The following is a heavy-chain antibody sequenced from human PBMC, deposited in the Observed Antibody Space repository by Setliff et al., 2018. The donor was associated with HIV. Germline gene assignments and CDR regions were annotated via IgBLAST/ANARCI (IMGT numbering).Heavy chain of an antibody. V-gene: IGHV1-18*04. D-gene: IGHD3-22*01. CDR2: ISAYKGNT. CDR1: GYNFLSYG. CDR3: AKADCTSSSCYSPFNA. Sequence: ASVKVSCKAAGYNFLSYGFSCVRQAPGQGFQWMGWISAYKGNTIYAQNLQGRVTMTTDTSTSTVYMELRSLTSDDTAVYYCAKADCTSSSCYSPFNAWGPGTRVTVSS. J-gene: IGHJ3*01.